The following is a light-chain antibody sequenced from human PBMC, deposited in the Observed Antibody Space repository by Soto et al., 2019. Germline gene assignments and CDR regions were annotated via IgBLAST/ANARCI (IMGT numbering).Light chain of an antibody. J-gene: IGKJ5*01. Sequence: EIVLTQSPSTLSPSPGERATISCRASQSVWTYLDWYQQKPCQAPSLLMYDASNRVSGVPARFSGSGSGTDFTLTIISLEPEDFAVYYCQQRSYWTRSTFGQGTRLEIK. CDR3: QQRSYWTRST. V-gene: IGKV3-11*01. CDR2: DAS. CDR1: QSVWTY.